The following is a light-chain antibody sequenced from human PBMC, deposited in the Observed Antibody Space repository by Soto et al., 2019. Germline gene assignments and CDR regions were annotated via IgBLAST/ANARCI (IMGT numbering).Light chain of an antibody. Sequence: QSALTQPASVSGSPGQSITISCTGTSSDVGSYNLVSWYQQHPGKDPKLMIYEGSKRPSGVSNRCSGSKSGNTASLTISGLQAEDEADYYCCSYAGSSTFVVFGGGTKRTVL. CDR2: EGS. V-gene: IGLV2-23*01. CDR1: SSDVGSYNL. CDR3: CSYAGSSTFVV. J-gene: IGLJ2*01.